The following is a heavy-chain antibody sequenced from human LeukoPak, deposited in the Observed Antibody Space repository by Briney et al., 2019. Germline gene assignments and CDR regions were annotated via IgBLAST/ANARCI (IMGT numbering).Heavy chain of an antibody. Sequence: GRSLRLSCAASGFIFHDYSMHWVRQAPGKGLEWVSGVNWNSGTIGYTDSVKGRFTLSRDNARNSLFLQMNSLRPEDTAFYYCAKGQRVDYGDYSFDRWGQGTLVTVSP. CDR2: VNWNSGTI. V-gene: IGHV3-9*01. CDR1: GFIFHDYS. J-gene: IGHJ4*02. D-gene: IGHD4-17*01. CDR3: AKGQRVDYGDYSFDR.